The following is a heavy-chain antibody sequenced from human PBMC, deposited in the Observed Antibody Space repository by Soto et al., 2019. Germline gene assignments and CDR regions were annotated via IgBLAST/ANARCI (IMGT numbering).Heavy chain of an antibody. V-gene: IGHV1-69*13. D-gene: IGHD1-26*01. Sequence: GASVKVSCKASGGTFSSYAISWVRQAPGQGLEWMGGIIPIFGTANYAQKFQGRVTITADESTSTAYMELSSLRSEDTAVYYCASNSGSYRDAFDIWGQGTMVTVSS. CDR2: IIPIFGTA. CDR3: ASNSGSYRDAFDI. J-gene: IGHJ3*02. CDR1: GGTFSSYA.